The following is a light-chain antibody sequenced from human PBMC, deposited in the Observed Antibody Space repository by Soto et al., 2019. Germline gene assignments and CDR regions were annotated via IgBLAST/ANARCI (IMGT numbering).Light chain of an antibody. Sequence: QSVLTQPPSASGTPGQRVTISCSGSSSNIGRNPVNWYLQLPGTAPKLLIYSNNQRPSGFPDRVSASKSGTSASLTISGLQSEDEADYYCATWDDSLYGMVFGGGTKLTVL. V-gene: IGLV1-44*01. CDR1: SSNIGRNP. J-gene: IGLJ2*01. CDR2: SNN. CDR3: ATWDDSLYGMV.